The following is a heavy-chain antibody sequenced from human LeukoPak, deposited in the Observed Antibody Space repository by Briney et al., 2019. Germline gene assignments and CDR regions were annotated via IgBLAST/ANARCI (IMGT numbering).Heavy chain of an antibody. V-gene: IGHV1-2*02. D-gene: IGHD3-10*01. Sequence: ASVKVSCKASGYTFSGYYMHWVRQAPGQGLEWMGWINPNSGGTNYAQKFQGRVTMTRDTSISTAYMELSRLRSDDWAVYYCASIYYGSGSYNYYYGMDVWGQGTTVTVSS. CDR3: ASIYYGSGSYNYYYGMDV. CDR1: GYTFSGYY. CDR2: INPNSGGT. J-gene: IGHJ6*02.